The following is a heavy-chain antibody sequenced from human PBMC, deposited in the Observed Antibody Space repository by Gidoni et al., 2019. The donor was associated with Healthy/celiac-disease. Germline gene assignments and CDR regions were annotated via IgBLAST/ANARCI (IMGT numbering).Heavy chain of an antibody. CDR1: GGTFSSYA. CDR2: IIPIFGTA. D-gene: IGHD2-2*02. Sequence: QVQLVQSGAEVKKPGSSVKVSCKASGGTFSSYAISWVRQAPGQGLEWMGGIIPIFGTANYAQKFQGRVTITADESTSTAYMELSSLRSEDTAVYYCASGQYQLLYPLDYYYGMDVWGQGTTVTVSS. V-gene: IGHV1-69*01. CDR3: ASGQYQLLYPLDYYYGMDV. J-gene: IGHJ6*02.